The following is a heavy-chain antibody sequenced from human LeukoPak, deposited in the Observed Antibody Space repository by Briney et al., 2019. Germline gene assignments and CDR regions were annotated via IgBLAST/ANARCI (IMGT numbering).Heavy chain of an antibody. CDR2: IYHSGST. V-gene: IGHV4-59*01. CDR3: ARGAPSFDS. J-gene: IGHJ4*02. Sequence: SETLSLTCTVSGGSISTYYWNWIRQPPGKGLEWIGYIYHSGSTNYNPSLQSRVTISVDTSKNQFSLNLNSVTAADTAVYYCARGAPSFDSWGQGTLVTVSS. CDR1: GGSISTYY.